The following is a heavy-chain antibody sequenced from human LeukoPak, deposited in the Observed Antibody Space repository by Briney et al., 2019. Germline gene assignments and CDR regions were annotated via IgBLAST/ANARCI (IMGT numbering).Heavy chain of an antibody. Sequence: SVKVSCKASGYTFTSYGISWVRQAPGQGLEWMGRIIPILGIANYAQKFQGRVTITADKSTSTAYMELSSLRSEDTAVYYCARAGHWGSSTSSNYMDVWGKGTTVTVSS. CDR3: ARAGHWGSSTSSNYMDV. V-gene: IGHV1-69*04. D-gene: IGHD2-2*01. CDR2: IIPILGIA. J-gene: IGHJ6*03. CDR1: GYTFTSYG.